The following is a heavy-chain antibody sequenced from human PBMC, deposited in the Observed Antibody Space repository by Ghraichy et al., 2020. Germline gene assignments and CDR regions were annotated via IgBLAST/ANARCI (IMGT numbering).Heavy chain of an antibody. Sequence: SVKVSCKASGGTFSSYAISWVRQAPGQGLEWMGGIIPIFGTANYAQKFQGRVTITADKSTSTAYMELSSLRSEDTAVYYCARGVARGWYYDSSNYYYGMDVWGQGTTVTVSS. V-gene: IGHV1-69*06. J-gene: IGHJ6*02. CDR2: IIPIFGTA. D-gene: IGHD3-22*01. CDR1: GGTFSSYA. CDR3: ARGVARGWYYDSSNYYYGMDV.